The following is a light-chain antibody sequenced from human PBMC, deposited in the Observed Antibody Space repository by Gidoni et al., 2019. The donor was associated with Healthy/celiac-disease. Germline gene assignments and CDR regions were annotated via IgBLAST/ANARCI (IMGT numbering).Light chain of an antibody. CDR1: SSDVGGYNY. CDR3: SSYTSSSILYV. CDR2: EVS. J-gene: IGLJ1*01. Sequence: QSALTQPASVSGSPEPSITISCTGTSSDVGGYNYVSWYQQHPGKAPKLMIYEVSNRPSGVSNRFSGSKSGNTASLTISGLQAEDEADYYCSSYTSSSILYVFGTGTKVTVL. V-gene: IGLV2-14*01.